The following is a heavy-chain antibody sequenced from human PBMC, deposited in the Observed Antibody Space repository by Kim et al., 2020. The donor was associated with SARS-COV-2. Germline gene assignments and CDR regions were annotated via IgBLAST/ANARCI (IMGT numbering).Heavy chain of an antibody. J-gene: IGHJ4*01. CDR1: GFTFSASA. CDR3: ARPALRREYYESSGDDD. V-gene: IGHV3-73*01. CDR2: IRGKTNNYAT. D-gene: IGHD3-22*01. Sequence: GGSLRLSCAASGFTFSASAMHWVRQASGKGLEWVGRIRGKTNNYATAYTASVQGRFTISRDDSKNMAYLQMTSLKTEDTALYYCARPALRREYYESSGDDDWGQGTLVTVSS.